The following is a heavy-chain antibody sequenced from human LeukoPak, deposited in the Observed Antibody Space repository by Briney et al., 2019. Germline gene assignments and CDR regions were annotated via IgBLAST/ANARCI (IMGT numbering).Heavy chain of an antibody. D-gene: IGHD5-18*01. CDR2: ISPYTGHT. V-gene: IGHV1-18*04. Sequence: ASVEVSCKTYGPGFSSFVIAWVRQAPGQGLEWLGWISPYTGHTNYAPKFRGRVTMTTDTPTRTVYMNLRSLRSDDTAIYYCARGQVDTTMIIGGWFDHWGQGTLVIVSS. CDR3: ARGQVDTTMIIGGWFDH. J-gene: IGHJ5*02. CDR1: GPGFSSFV.